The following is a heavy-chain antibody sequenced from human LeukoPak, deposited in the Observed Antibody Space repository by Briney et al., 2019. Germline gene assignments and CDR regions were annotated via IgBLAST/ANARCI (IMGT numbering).Heavy chain of an antibody. J-gene: IGHJ5*02. D-gene: IGHD2-21*02. Sequence: QVQRKTLKSDAVMDSGDSTYYTDSVVGRFTIHRDNSKNTLDLQMNCLRAEDAAMYYWAGKNIVVVTASLDYRLDPWGKGTLVTVSS. CDR2: MDSGDST. V-gene: IGHV3-66*01. CDR3: AGKNIVVVTASLDYRLDP.